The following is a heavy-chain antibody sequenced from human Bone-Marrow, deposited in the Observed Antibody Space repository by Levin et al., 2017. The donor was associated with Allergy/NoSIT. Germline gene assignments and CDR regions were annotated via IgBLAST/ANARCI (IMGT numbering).Heavy chain of an antibody. CDR3: ARGYKYSWYYFDY. Sequence: PSETLSLTCTVSGGSVSSNSHYWSWVRQSPGKGLEWIAYIYYNGNTEYNPSLESRVTISADTSTNQVSLKLRSVTAADTAMYYCARGYKYSWYYFDYWGQGALVTVSS. CDR2: IYYNGNT. J-gene: IGHJ4*02. CDR1: GGSVSSNSHY. D-gene: IGHD6-13*01. V-gene: IGHV4-61*01.